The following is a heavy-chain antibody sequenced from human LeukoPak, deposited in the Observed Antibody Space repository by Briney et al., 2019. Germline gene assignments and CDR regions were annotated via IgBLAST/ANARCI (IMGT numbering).Heavy chain of an antibody. Sequence: PSETLSLTCTVSGGSISSSNYYWSWIRQPPGKGLEWIGYIYYSGSTNYNPSLKSRVTISVDTSKDQFSLKLSSLTAADTAVYYCASSGYSYAHYFDVWGQGTQVTVS. CDR1: GGSISSSNYY. CDR3: ASSGYSYAHYFDV. J-gene: IGHJ4*02. CDR2: IYYSGST. V-gene: IGHV4-61*01. D-gene: IGHD5-18*01.